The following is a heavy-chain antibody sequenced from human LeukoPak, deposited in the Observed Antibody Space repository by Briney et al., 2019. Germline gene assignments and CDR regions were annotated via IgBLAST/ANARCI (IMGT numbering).Heavy chain of an antibody. V-gene: IGHV1-2*02. Sequence: ASVKVSCKASGYTFTGYYMHWVRQAPGQGLEWMGWINPNSGGTNYAQKLQGRVTMTRDTSISTAYMELSRLRSDDTAVYYCARDGGTDGYDWGVYYYMDVWGKGTTVTVSS. CDR3: ARDGGTDGYDWGVYYYMDV. CDR2: INPNSGGT. J-gene: IGHJ6*03. CDR1: GYTFTGYY. D-gene: IGHD5-12*01.